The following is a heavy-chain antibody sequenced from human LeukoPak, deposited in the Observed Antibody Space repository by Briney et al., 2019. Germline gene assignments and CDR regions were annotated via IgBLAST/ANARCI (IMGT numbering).Heavy chain of an antibody. J-gene: IGHJ4*02. CDR3: ARDHTCGRQFDS. V-gene: IGHV4-4*02. D-gene: IGHD2-21*01. Sequence: PSGTLSLTCAVSGGSISSSNWWSWVRQPPGKGLEWIGEIFHSGSANSNPSLNSRVTISIDKSKNQFSLRLTSVTAADTAVYYCARDHTCGRQFDSWGQGTLVTVSS. CDR1: GGSISSSNW. CDR2: IFHSGSA.